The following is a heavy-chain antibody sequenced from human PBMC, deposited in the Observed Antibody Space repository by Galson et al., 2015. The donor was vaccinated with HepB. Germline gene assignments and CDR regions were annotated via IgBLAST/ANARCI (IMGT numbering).Heavy chain of an antibody. V-gene: IGHV3-48*03. CDR2: ISSSGSTI. CDR1: GFTFSSYE. J-gene: IGHJ6*02. D-gene: IGHD5-12*01. CDR3: ARGGYEFSYYYYYGMDV. Sequence: SLRLSCAASGFTFSSYEMNWVRQAPGKGLEWVSYISSSGSTIYYADSVKGRFTISRDNAKNSLYLQMNSLRAEDTAVYYCARGGYEFSYYYYYGMDVWGQGTTVTVSS.